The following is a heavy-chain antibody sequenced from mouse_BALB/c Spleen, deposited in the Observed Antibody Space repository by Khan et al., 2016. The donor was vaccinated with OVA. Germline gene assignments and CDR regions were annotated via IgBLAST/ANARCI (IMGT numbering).Heavy chain of an antibody. J-gene: IGHJ4*01. D-gene: IGHD2-10*01. CDR2: INTYTGEP. Sequence: QVQLQQSGPELKKPGETVKISCKASGYTFSNYGMNWVKQSPGKGLKWMGWINTYTGEPTYADDFKGRFAFSLETSARTVYLMINNLKNEDTATXFCSRPPYFSYAMDYWGQGTSVTVSS. CDR3: SRPPYFSYAMDY. V-gene: IGHV9-3-1*01. CDR1: GYTFSNYG.